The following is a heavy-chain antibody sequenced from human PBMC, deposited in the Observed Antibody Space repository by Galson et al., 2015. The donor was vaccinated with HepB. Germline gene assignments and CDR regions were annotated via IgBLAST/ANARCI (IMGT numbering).Heavy chain of an antibody. D-gene: IGHD3-10*01. Sequence: SLRLSCAASGFTFSSYAMHWVRQAPGKGLEWVAVISYDGSNKYYADSVKGRFTISRDNSKNTLYLQMNSLRAEDTAVYYCARDDVGDMVRGVSLHYWGQGTLVTVSS. CDR2: ISYDGSNK. J-gene: IGHJ4*02. CDR1: GFTFSSYA. CDR3: ARDDVGDMVRGVSLHY. V-gene: IGHV3-30*04.